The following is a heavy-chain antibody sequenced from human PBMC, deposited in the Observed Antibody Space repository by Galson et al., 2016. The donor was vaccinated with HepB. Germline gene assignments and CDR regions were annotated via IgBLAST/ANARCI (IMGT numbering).Heavy chain of an antibody. Sequence: SLRLSCAASVFTFTTYSMNGARQAPGKGLEWVSSISSSSSYIYYADSVKGRFTISRDNAKNSLYLQMNSLRAEDTAVYYCARGMVRGVENYYGMDVWGQGTTVTVSS. D-gene: IGHD3-10*01. CDR2: ISSSSSYI. J-gene: IGHJ6*02. CDR1: VFTFTTYS. CDR3: ARGMVRGVENYYGMDV. V-gene: IGHV3-21*01.